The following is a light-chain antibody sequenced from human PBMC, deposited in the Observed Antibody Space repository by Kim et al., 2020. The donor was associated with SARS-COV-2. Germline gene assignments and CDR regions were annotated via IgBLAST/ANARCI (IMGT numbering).Light chain of an antibody. CDR3: QAWDRSTASYV. J-gene: IGLJ1*01. V-gene: IGLV3-1*01. CDR2: QDT. Sequence: SYELTQPPSVSVSPGQTATITCSGDKLGDKYACWYQQKPGQSPVVVIYQDTKRPSGIPERFSGSNSANTATLTISGTRAMDEADYYCQAWDRSTASYVFGPGTKVTVL. CDR1: KLGDKY.